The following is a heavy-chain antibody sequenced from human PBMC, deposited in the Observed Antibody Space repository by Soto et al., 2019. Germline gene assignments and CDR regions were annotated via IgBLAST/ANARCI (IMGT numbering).Heavy chain of an antibody. CDR3: APGPGGGGY. CDR1: GFTVSNNY. CDR2: IYSGGYT. D-gene: IGHD3-10*01. Sequence: EVQLVESGGGLIQPGGSLRLSCAVSGFTVSNNYMSWVRQAPGKGLEGVSVIYSGGYTAYGDSVKGRFTISRENSKNTQYRQMNCRGADARAVFYGAPGPGGGGYWGQGTLVTVSS. V-gene: IGHV3-53*01. J-gene: IGHJ4*02.